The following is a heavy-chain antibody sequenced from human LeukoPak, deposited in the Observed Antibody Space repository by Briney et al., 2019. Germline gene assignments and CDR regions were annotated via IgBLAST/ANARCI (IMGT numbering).Heavy chain of an antibody. CDR2: IYYSGST. V-gene: IGHV4-59*08. D-gene: IGHD5-12*01. Sequence: SETLSLTCTVSGGSISSYYWSWIRQPPGKGLEWIGYIYYSGSTNYNPSLKSRVTISVDTSKNQFSLELSSVTAADTAVYYCARHEVASDAFDIWGQGTMVTVSS. CDR3: ARHEVASDAFDI. CDR1: GGSISSYY. J-gene: IGHJ3*02.